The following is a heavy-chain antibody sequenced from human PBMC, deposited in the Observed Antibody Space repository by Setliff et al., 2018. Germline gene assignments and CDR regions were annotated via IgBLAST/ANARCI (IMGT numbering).Heavy chain of an antibody. CDR2: IYHSGST. CDR1: GQSFSDYY. D-gene: IGHD3-3*01. CDR3: ARMSRYSEFWSGYAEDYYSSYIDV. J-gene: IGHJ6*03. Sequence: PSETLSLTCAIYGQSFSDYYWSWVRQPPGKGLEWIGEIYHSGSTNYNPSLKSRVTISVDTSKNQFSLKLSSVTAADTAVYYCARMSRYSEFWSGYAEDYYSSYIDVWGTGATVTVSS. V-gene: IGHV4-34*01.